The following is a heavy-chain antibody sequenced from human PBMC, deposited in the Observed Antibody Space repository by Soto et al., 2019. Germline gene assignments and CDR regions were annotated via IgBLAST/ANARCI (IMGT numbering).Heavy chain of an antibody. CDR1: GISRHW. V-gene: IGHV3-74*01. CDR2: INPESTTI. J-gene: IGHJ4*02. Sequence: ELQLVESGGGLVQPGGSLRLSCVASGISRHWRHWVRQAPGKGLVWVSRINPESTTINYADSVKGRFSISRDNAKDTLYLQMNSLRAEDTAVYYCARGAYGDPVDSWGQGTLVTVSS. D-gene: IGHD4-17*01. CDR3: ARGAYGDPVDS.